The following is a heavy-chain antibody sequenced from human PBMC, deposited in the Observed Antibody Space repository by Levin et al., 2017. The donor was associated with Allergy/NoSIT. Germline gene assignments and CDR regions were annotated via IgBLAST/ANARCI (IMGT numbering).Heavy chain of an antibody. Sequence: PGGSLRLSCVASGFTFDNSEMNWVRQAPGKGLQWVSYVSGGGGGVKHYAESVRGRFIVSRDNAKKSLYLQMNSLRAEDTAVYYCARQASGWLFDSWGQGIQVTVSS. CDR3: ARQASGWLFDS. J-gene: IGHJ4*02. CDR1: GFTFDNSE. V-gene: IGHV3-48*03. CDR2: VSGGGGGVK. D-gene: IGHD6-19*01.